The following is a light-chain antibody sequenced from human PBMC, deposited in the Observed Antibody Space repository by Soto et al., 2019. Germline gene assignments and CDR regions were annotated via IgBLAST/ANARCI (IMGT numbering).Light chain of an antibody. V-gene: IGLV1-44*01. CDR2: SNN. Sequence: QSVLTQPPPASGTPGQRVTISCSGSSSNIGSNTVNWYQQLPGTAPKLLIYSNNQRPSGVPDRFSGSKSGTSASLAISGLQSEDEADYYCAAWDDSLNGHVVFGGGTKLTV. CDR3: AAWDDSLNGHVV. J-gene: IGLJ2*01. CDR1: SSNIGSNT.